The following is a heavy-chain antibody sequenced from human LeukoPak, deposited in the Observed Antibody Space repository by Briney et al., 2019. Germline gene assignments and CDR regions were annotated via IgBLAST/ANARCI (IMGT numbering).Heavy chain of an antibody. CDR3: ASPQWFGELFAFDI. CDR2: IYYLETT. Sequence: SETLSLTCIVSGGSVSSAGYYWSWIRQPPGKGLEWIGYIYYLETTNYNPSLKSRVTLSVDTSRNQFSLRLSSVTAADTAVYYCASPQWFGELFAFDIWGQGTMVTVSS. D-gene: IGHD3-10*01. V-gene: IGHV4-61*08. J-gene: IGHJ3*02. CDR1: GGSVSSAGYY.